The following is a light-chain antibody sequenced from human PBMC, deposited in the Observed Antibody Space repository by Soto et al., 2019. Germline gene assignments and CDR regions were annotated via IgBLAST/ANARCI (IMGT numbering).Light chain of an antibody. J-gene: IGLJ2*01. V-gene: IGLV2-14*01. CDR3: SSYTRTNTHVV. CDR2: EVS. Sequence: QSALTQPASVSGSRGQSITISCTGTTSDVGGYNYVTWYQKHPGKAPQVIIYEVSNRPSGVSNRFSGSKSGNSASLRISGLQAEDEADYYCSSYTRTNTHVVFGGGTKVTVL. CDR1: TSDVGGYNY.